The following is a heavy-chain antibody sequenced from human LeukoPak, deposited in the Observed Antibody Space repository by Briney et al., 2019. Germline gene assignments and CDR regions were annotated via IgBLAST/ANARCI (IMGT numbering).Heavy chain of an antibody. CDR1: GFTFSKYD. V-gene: IGHV3-21*01. CDR3: ARASRAGITGTTRGFYYYYMDV. CDR2: ISSSSSYI. D-gene: IGHD1-7*01. Sequence: PGGSLRLSCAASGFTFSKYDMYWIRQAPGKGLEWVSSISSSSSYIYYADSVKGRFTISRDNAKNSLYLQMNSLRAEDTAVYYCARASRAGITGTTRGFYYYYMDVWGKGTTVTVSS. J-gene: IGHJ6*03.